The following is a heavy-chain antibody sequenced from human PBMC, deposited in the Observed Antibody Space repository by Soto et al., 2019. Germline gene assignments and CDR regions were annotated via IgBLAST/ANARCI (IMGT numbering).Heavy chain of an antibody. J-gene: IGHJ4*02. CDR2: ISAYNGNT. CDR3: ARAPGYCSSTSCYAALDY. V-gene: IGHV1-18*01. Sequence: ASVKVSCKASGYTFTSYGISWVRQAPGQGLEWMGWISAYNGNTNYAQKLQGRVTMTTDTSTSTAYMELRSLRSDDTAGYYCARAPGYCSSTSCYAALDYWGQGTLVTVSS. CDR1: GYTFTSYG. D-gene: IGHD2-2*01.